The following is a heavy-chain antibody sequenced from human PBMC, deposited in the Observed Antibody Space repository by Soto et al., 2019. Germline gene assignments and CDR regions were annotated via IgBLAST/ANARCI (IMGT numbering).Heavy chain of an antibody. CDR2: ISSGSNTR. J-gene: IGHJ4*02. Sequence: PGGSLRLSCAASGFRFSNYAMNWFRQSPGKGLEWVSSISSGSNTRSYANSVKGRFTISRVNAKNSLYLKMNSLRPEDTTVYYCPREAYWGQGTLVSVSS. CDR3: PREAY. V-gene: IGHV3-21*06. CDR1: GFRFSNYA.